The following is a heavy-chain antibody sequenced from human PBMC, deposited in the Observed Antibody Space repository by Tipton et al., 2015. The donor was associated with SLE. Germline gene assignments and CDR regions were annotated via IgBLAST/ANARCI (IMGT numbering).Heavy chain of an antibody. V-gene: IGHV4-39*01. CDR1: GGSISTTGYY. CDR3: ARRCSGCLDY. CDR2: IYYTGVT. Sequence: TLSLTCTVSGGSISTTGYYWDWIRQPPGKGLEWIGRIYYTGVTYFNTSLKGRLTMSVDTSNDQFFLKMTSVDAADTAVYYCARRCSGCLDYWGQGILVTVSS. D-gene: IGHD5-12*01. J-gene: IGHJ4*02.